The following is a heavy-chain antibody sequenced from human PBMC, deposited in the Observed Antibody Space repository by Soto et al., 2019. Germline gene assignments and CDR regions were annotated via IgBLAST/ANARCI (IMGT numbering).Heavy chain of an antibody. CDR2: IIPIFGTA. Sequence: GASVKVSCKASGGTFSSYAISWVRQAPGQGLEWMGGIIPIFGTANYAQKFQGRVTITADESTSTAYMELSSLRSEDTAVYYCARDRGTEYSSSSAQFDYWGQGTLVTVS. CDR1: GGTFSSYA. CDR3: ARDRGTEYSSSSAQFDY. J-gene: IGHJ4*02. D-gene: IGHD6-6*01. V-gene: IGHV1-69*13.